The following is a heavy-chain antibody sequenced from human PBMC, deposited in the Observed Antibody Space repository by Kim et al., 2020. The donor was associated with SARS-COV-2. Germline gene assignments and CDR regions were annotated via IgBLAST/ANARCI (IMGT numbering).Heavy chain of an antibody. Sequence: GYAASGKGRFTIARDNAKNSLYLQMNSLRAEDTALYYCATLSSGYFYGMDVWGQGTTVTVSS. D-gene: IGHD5-12*01. CDR3: ATLSSGYFYGMDV. J-gene: IGHJ6*02. V-gene: IGHV3-9*01.